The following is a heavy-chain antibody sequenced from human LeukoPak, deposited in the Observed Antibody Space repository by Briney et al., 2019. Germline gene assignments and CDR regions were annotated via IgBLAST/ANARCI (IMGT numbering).Heavy chain of an antibody. CDR3: AKRLSFGVAIGDFDY. J-gene: IGHJ4*02. V-gene: IGHV3-23*01. Sequence: GGSLRLSCAASGFTFSNYAMSWVRQAPGKGLEWVSAISGSGDSTYYADSVKGRFTISRDSSMETLYLQMNSLRAEDTATYFCAKRLSFGVAIGDFDYWGQGTLVTISS. CDR2: ISGSGDST. D-gene: IGHD3-3*01. CDR1: GFTFSNYA.